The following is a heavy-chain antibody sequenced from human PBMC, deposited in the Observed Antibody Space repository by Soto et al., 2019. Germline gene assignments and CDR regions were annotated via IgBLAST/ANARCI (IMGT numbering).Heavy chain of an antibody. CDR1: GGTCSSYA. Sequence: QVQLVQSGAEGKKPGSSVKVSCKASGGTCSSYAISWVRQAPGQGLECMRGIIPTFGTANYAQKFQGRVTITADESTSTAYMVPRRLRCDDTAAYYCARVQRDIVVVPAAPYYYYYYGMDFCGQGPTLTVSS. CDR2: IIPTFGTA. D-gene: IGHD2-2*01. J-gene: IGHJ6*02. V-gene: IGHV1-69*01. CDR3: ARVQRDIVVVPAAPYYYYYYGMDF.